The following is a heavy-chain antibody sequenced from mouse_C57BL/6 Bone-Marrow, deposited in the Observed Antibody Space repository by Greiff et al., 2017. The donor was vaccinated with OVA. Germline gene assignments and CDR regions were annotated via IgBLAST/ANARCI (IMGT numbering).Heavy chain of an antibody. D-gene: IGHD1-1*01. J-gene: IGHJ4*01. V-gene: IGHV1-61*01. CDR2: IYPSDSET. Sequence: QVQLQQPGAELVRPGSSVKLSCKASGYTFTSYWMDWVKQRPGQGLEWIGNIYPSDSETHYNQKFKDKATLTVDKSSSTAYMQLSSLTSEDSAVDYGARFITTVVANYAMDYWGQGTSVTVSS. CDR1: GYTFTSYW. CDR3: ARFITTVVANYAMDY.